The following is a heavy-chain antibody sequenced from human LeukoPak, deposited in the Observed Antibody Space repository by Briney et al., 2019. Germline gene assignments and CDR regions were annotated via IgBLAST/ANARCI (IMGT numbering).Heavy chain of an antibody. CDR3: AKDLDAYCGGDCPFDY. J-gene: IGHJ4*02. D-gene: IGHD2-21*02. Sequence: GGSLRLSCAASGFTFSTYAMTWVRQAPGKGLEWVSAISGGGGGTSYADSVKGRFTISTDNSKSTLYLQMNSLRAEDTAVYYCAKDLDAYCGGDCPFDYWGQGTLVTVSS. V-gene: IGHV3-23*01. CDR2: ISGGGGGT. CDR1: GFTFSTYA.